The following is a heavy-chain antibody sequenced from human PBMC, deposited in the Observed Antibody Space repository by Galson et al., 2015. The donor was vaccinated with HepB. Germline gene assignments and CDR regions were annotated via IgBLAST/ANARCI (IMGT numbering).Heavy chain of an antibody. J-gene: IGHJ4*02. CDR2: IKSKTDGGTT. V-gene: IGHV3-15*01. Sequence: SLRLSCAASGFTFSNAWMSWVRQAPGKGLEWVGRIKSKTDGGTTDNAAPVKGRFTISRDDSKNTLYLQMNSLKTEDTAVYYCTVRSYDSSGYYSLDYWGQGTLVTVSS. CDR1: GFTFSNAW. D-gene: IGHD3-22*01. CDR3: TVRSYDSSGYYSLDY.